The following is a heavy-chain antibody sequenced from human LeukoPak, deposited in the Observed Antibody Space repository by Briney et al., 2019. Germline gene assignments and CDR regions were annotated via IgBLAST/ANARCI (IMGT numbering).Heavy chain of an antibody. Sequence: ASVKVSCKASGYTFTSYGISWVRQAPGQGLEWMGWISPYNGNTNYAQTIQDRVTMTTDTSTSTGYMELRGLRSDDTAVYYCARGNCRSTECYTEDAFDIWGQGTMVTVSS. CDR2: ISPYNGNT. J-gene: IGHJ3*02. CDR1: GYTFTSYG. CDR3: ARGNCRSTECYTEDAFDI. V-gene: IGHV1-18*01. D-gene: IGHD2-2*02.